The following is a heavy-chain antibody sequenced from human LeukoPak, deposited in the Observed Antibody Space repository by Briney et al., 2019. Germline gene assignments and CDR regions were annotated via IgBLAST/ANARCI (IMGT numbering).Heavy chain of an antibody. CDR3: AREYISGPKQTDAFDI. CDR2: ISGDEIWT. V-gene: IGHV3-74*01. Sequence: GRSLRLSCAASGFTLSNHGMHWVRQVPGKGLVWVSRISGDEIWTSYADSVKGRFIISRDNAKDTLYLQMNGLRTEDTAVYYCAREYISGPKQTDAFDIWGQGTMVTVSS. J-gene: IGHJ3*02. CDR1: GFTLSNHG. D-gene: IGHD3-22*01.